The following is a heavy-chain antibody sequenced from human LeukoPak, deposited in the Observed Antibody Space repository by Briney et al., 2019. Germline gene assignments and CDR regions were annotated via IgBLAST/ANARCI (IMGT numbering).Heavy chain of an antibody. D-gene: IGHD4-23*01. CDR1: GFTFDDYA. Sequence: PGRSLRLSCAASGFTFDDYAMHWVRQAPGKGLEWVSGISWNSGSIGYADSVKGRFTISRDNAKNSLYLQMNSLRAEDTAVYYCARDFGGFPLDYWGQGTLVTVSS. J-gene: IGHJ4*02. CDR2: ISWNSGSI. V-gene: IGHV3-9*01. CDR3: ARDFGGFPLDY.